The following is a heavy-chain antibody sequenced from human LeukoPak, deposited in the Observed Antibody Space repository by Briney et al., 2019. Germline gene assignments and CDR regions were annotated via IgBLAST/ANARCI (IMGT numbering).Heavy chain of an antibody. J-gene: IGHJ4*02. Sequence: SVKVSCKASGGTFSSYAISWVRQAPGQGLEWMGRIIPILGIANYAQKFQGRVTITADKSTSTAYMELSSPRSEDTAVYYCARDPVGAPLLRYYFDYWGQGTLVTVSS. CDR1: GGTFSSYA. CDR2: IIPILGIA. V-gene: IGHV1-69*04. CDR3: ARDPVGAPLLRYYFDY. D-gene: IGHD1-26*01.